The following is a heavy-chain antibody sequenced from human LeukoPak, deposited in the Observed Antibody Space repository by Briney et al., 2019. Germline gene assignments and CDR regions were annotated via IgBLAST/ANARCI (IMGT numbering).Heavy chain of an antibody. CDR2: ISAGGDGT. D-gene: IGHD1-1*01. V-gene: IGHV3-23*01. CDR1: GFTFSSYG. J-gene: IGHJ3*02. Sequence: GGSLRLSCAASGFTFSSYGMHWVRQAPGKGLEWVSGISAGGDGTYHADPVKGRFTISRDNSKNTLYLQMNSLRAEDTAEYYCAKSLLTTATGTGRAFDIWGQGTMVTVSS. CDR3: AKSLLTTATGTGRAFDI.